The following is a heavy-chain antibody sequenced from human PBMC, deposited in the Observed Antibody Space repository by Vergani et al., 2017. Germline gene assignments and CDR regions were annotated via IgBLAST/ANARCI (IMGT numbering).Heavy chain of an antibody. D-gene: IGHD3-10*01. Sequence: QVQLVQSGAEVKKPGSSVKVSCKASGGTFSSYAISWVRQAPGQGLEWMGGIIPIFGTANYAQKFQGRVTITADESTSTAYMELSSLRSEDTAVYYCASQRVGSYPPKCYYYYCGMDVWGQGTTVTVSS. CDR1: GGTFSSYA. J-gene: IGHJ6*01. CDR3: ASQRVGSYPPKCYYYYCGMDV. CDR2: IIPIFGTA. V-gene: IGHV1-69*01.